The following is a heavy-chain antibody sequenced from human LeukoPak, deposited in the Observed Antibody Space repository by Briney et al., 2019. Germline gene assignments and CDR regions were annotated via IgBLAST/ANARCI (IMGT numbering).Heavy chain of an antibody. CDR1: GGSISSGDYY. Sequence: SETLSLTXTVSGGSISSGDYYWSWIRQPPGKGLEWIGYIYYSGSTYYNPSLKSRVTISVDTSKNQFSLKLSSVTAADTAVYYCARGPYYYDSSGYFYWGQGTLVTVSS. CDR3: ARGPYYYDSSGYFY. V-gene: IGHV4-30-4*08. J-gene: IGHJ1*01. CDR2: IYYSGST. D-gene: IGHD3-22*01.